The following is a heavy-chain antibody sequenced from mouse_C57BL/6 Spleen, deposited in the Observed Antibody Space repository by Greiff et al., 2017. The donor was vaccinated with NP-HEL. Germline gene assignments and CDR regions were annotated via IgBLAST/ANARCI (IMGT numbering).Heavy chain of an antibody. Sequence: EVKLMESGPELVKPGASVKISCKASGYSFTGYYMNWVKQSPEKSLEWIGEINPSTGGTTYNQKFKAKATLTVDKSSSTAYMQLKSLTSEDSAVYYCASYYGNYEGHWYFDVWGTGTTVTVSS. CDR2: INPSTGGT. D-gene: IGHD2-1*01. CDR1: GYSFTGYY. CDR3: ASYYGNYEGHWYFDV. J-gene: IGHJ1*03. V-gene: IGHV1-42*01.